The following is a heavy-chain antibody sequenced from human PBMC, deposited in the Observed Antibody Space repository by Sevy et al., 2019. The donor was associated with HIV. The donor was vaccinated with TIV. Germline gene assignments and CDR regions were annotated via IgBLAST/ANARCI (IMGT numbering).Heavy chain of an antibody. Sequence: ASVKVSCKASGYTFTSYAMNWVRQAPGQGLEWMGWINTNTGNPTYAQGFTGRFVFSLDTSVSTAYLQISSLKAKDTAVYYCARALPYCTNGVCYIRPNYYYYGMDVWGQGTTVTVSS. CDR2: INTNTGNP. J-gene: IGHJ6*02. CDR1: GYTFTSYA. D-gene: IGHD2-8*01. CDR3: ARALPYCTNGVCYIRPNYYYYGMDV. V-gene: IGHV7-4-1*02.